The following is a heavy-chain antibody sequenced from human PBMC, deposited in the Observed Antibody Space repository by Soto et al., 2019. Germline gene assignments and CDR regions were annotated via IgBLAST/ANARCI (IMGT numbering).Heavy chain of an antibody. CDR3: ARGYYDYVWGRGVGVY. CDR2: INPNSGGT. Sequence: QVQLVQSGAEVKKPGASVKVSCKASGYTFTGYYMHWVRQAPGQGLEWMGWINPNSGGTNYAQKFQGRVTMTRDTSISTAYMGLSRLRSDDTAVYYCARGYYDYVWGRGVGVYWGQGTLVTVSS. V-gene: IGHV1-2*02. CDR1: GYTFTGYY. D-gene: IGHD3-16*01. J-gene: IGHJ4*02.